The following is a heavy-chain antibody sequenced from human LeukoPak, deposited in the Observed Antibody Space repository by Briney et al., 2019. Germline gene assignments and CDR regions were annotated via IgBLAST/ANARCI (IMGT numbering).Heavy chain of an antibody. D-gene: IGHD6-6*01. Sequence: SETLSLTCAVYGGSFSGFYWNWIRQPPGKGLEWIGEIYYSGSTNYNPSLKSRVTMFEDKSKSQFSLRLYSVTVADTAVYYCARHFAYSSSSYFDYWGQGSLVTVSS. V-gene: IGHV4-34*01. J-gene: IGHJ4*02. CDR3: ARHFAYSSSSYFDY. CDR1: GGSFSGFY. CDR2: IYYSGST.